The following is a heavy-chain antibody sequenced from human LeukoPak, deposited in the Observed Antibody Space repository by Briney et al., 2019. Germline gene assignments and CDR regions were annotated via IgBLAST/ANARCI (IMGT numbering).Heavy chain of an antibody. CDR1: GFTFSSYA. CDR2: ISGSGGST. Sequence: PGGSLRLSCAASGFTFSSYAMSWVRQAPGKGLEWVSAISGSGGSTYYADSVKGRFTISRDNSKNTLYLQMNSLRAEDTAVYYCAKDLQAAAGTAVFLYYYYGMDVWGQGTTVTVSS. CDR3: AKDLQAAAGTAVFLYYYYGMDV. D-gene: IGHD6-13*01. J-gene: IGHJ6*02. V-gene: IGHV3-23*01.